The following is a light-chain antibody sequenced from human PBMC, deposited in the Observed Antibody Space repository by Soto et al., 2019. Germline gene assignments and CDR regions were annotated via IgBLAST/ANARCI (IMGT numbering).Light chain of an antibody. Sequence: ETVLTQFPATLSLSPGEGATLSCSASQSVGSSLAWYHQKPGQAPRLLIYDASNRATGIPARFSGSGSGTDFTLTISSLEPEDFAVYYCQQRSNWPLTFGGGTKVEI. CDR3: QQRSNWPLT. CDR1: QSVGSS. V-gene: IGKV3-11*01. J-gene: IGKJ4*01. CDR2: DAS.